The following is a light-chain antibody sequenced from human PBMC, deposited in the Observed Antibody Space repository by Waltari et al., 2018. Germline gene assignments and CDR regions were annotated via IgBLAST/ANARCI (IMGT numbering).Light chain of an antibody. J-gene: IGKJ4*01. Sequence: EIVMRQSPATLSGAPGERATLACRDSQSVGIKLAWYQQKPGQAPRLLRSGASPGATGAPARFSGSGSGTEFTLPISSLQSEDFAIYYCQQHNNWPLTFGGGTKVASK. CDR1: QSVGIK. CDR2: GAS. CDR3: QQHNNWPLT. V-gene: IGKV3-15*01.